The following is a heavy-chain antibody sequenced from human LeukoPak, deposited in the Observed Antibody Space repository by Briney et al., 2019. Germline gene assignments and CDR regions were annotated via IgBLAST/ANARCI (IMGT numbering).Heavy chain of an antibody. CDR2: IHGSDDNT. V-gene: IGHV3-23*01. J-gene: IGHJ4*02. CDR1: GFTFSSNA. CDR3: AKGPKQLLVGSRGYYFDY. Sequence: GGSLRLSCAASGFTFSSNAMTWVRQAPGKGLEWVSAIHGSDDNTHYADSVKGRFTISRDKSKNTLYLQMNSLRAEDTAVYYCAKGPKQLLVGSRGYYFDYWGQGTLVTVSS. D-gene: IGHD6-13*01.